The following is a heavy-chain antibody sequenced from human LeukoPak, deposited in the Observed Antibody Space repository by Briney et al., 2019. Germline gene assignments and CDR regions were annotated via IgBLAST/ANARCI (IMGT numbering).Heavy chain of an antibody. CDR1: GSTFSSYG. Sequence: PGGSLRLSCAASGSTFSSYGMHWLRQAPGKGLEWVAFIRYDGSNKYYADSVKGRFTISRDNSKNTLYLQMNSLRAEDTAVYYCAKTAAIVVVVAANDYWGQGTLVTVSS. CDR3: AKTAAIVVVVAANDY. V-gene: IGHV3-30*02. J-gene: IGHJ4*02. D-gene: IGHD2-15*01. CDR2: IRYDGSNK.